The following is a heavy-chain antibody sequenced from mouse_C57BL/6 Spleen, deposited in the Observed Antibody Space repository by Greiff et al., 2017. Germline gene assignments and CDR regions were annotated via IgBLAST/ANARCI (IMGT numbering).Heavy chain of an antibody. CDR1: GYTFTSYW. V-gene: IGHV1-50*01. CDR3: AQTGPFDY. D-gene: IGHD4-1*01. Sequence: QVQLQQPGAELVKPGASVKLSCKASGYTFTSYWVQWVKQRPGQGLEWIGEIDPSDSYINYNQKFKGKATLTVDTSSRTAYMQLSSLTSEDSAVYNCAQTGPFDYWGQGTTLTVSS. J-gene: IGHJ2*01. CDR2: IDPSDSYI.